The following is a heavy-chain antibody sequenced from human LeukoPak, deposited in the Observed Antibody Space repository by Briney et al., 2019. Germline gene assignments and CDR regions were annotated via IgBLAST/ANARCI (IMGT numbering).Heavy chain of an antibody. V-gene: IGHV4-34*01. J-gene: IGHJ5*02. D-gene: IGHD3-10*01. CDR1: GGSFSGYY. CDR2: INHSGST. CDR3: ARHNYYGSGSPYNWFDP. Sequence: SETLSLTCAVYGGSFSGYYWSWIRQPPGKGLEWIGEINHSGSTNYNPSLKSRVTISVDTSKNQFSLKLSSVTAADTAVYYCARHNYYGSGSPYNWFDPWGQGTLVTVSS.